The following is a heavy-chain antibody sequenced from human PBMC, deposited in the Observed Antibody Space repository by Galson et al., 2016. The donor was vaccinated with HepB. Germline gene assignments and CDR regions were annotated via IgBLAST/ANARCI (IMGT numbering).Heavy chain of an antibody. Sequence: SLRLSCAASGFTFSSYTMNWVRQAPGKGLEGASYIISNGATIAYADSVKGRFTLTRDNAKNSLYLQMNSLRDEDTAVYFCARLLFGSGSYWCLDVWGQGTTVTVSS. CDR1: GFTFSSYT. CDR2: IISNGATI. D-gene: IGHD3-10*01. J-gene: IGHJ6*02. V-gene: IGHV3-48*02. CDR3: ARLLFGSGSYWCLDV.